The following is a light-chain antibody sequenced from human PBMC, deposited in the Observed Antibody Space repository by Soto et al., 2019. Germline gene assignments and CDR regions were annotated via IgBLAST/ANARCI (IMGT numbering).Light chain of an antibody. CDR1: QSVSSNF. V-gene: IGKV3-20*01. CDR2: GAS. Sequence: EIVLTQSPGTLSLSPGERATLSCRASQSVSSNFLAWYQQKPGQAPRLLIYGASNRATGIPDRFSGSGSGTDFTLTISSLQPDDFATYYCQQYQNYWTFGQGTKVEIK. J-gene: IGKJ1*01. CDR3: QQYQNYWT.